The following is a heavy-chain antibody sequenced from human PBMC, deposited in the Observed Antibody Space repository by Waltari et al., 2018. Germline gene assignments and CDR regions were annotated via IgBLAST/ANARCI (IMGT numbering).Heavy chain of an antibody. CDR3: AKDLKSHYYDSSGYFDY. V-gene: IGHV3-23*01. Sequence: EVQLLESGGGLVQPGGSLRLSCAASGFTFSSYAMSWVRQAPGKGLEWVSAISGSGGSTYYADSVKGRFTISRDNSKNTLYLQMNSLRAEDTAVYYCAKDLKSHYYDSSGYFDYWGQGTLVTVSS. D-gene: IGHD3-22*01. J-gene: IGHJ4*02. CDR1: GFTFSSYA. CDR2: ISGSGGST.